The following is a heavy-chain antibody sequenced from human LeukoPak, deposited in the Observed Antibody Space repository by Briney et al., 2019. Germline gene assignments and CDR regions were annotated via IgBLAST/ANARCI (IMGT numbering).Heavy chain of an antibody. CDR2: ISSSSSTI. CDR3: ARIRRRSLIVVVVAARGDDYYMDV. Sequence: GGSLRLSCAASGFTFSSYSMNWVRQAPGKGLEWVSYISSSSSTIYYADSVKGRFTISRDNAKNSLYLQMNSLRAEDTAVYYCARIRRRSLIVVVVAARGDDYYMDVWGKGTTVTVSS. D-gene: IGHD2-15*01. V-gene: IGHV3-48*01. CDR1: GFTFSSYS. J-gene: IGHJ6*03.